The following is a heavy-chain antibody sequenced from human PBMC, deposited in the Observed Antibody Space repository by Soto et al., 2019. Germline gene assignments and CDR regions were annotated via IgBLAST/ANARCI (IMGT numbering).Heavy chain of an antibody. CDR3: ARRTVNIRTFYSGLKTHCFDY. D-gene: IGHD6-19*01. J-gene: IGHJ4*02. Sequence: QLQLQESGPGLVKPSETLSLTCAVSGGSISSSSYYWGWIRQPPGKGLEWIGSIYYSGSTYYTPSLQSRVAISVDPYKNQFSLKLNSVTAADTAVYYCARRTVNIRTFYSGLKTHCFDYWGQGTLVTVSS. CDR1: GGSISSSSYY. CDR2: IYYSGST. V-gene: IGHV4-39*01.